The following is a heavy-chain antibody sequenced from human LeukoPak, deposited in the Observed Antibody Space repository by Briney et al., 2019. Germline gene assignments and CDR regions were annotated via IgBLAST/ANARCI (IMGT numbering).Heavy chain of an antibody. CDR1: GFTFSSYA. CDR2: ISYDGSNK. Sequence: GRSLRLSCAASGFTFSSYAMHWVRQAPGKGLEWVAVISYDGSNKYYADSVKGRFTISRDNSKNTLYLQMNSLRAEDTAVYFCARDRVNLFDYWGQGALVTVSS. V-gene: IGHV3-30*04. J-gene: IGHJ4*02. D-gene: IGHD1-14*01. CDR3: ARDRVNLFDY.